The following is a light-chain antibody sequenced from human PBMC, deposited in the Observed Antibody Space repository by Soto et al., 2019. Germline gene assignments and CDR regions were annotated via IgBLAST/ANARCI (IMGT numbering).Light chain of an antibody. CDR2: EAS. J-gene: IGKJ3*01. V-gene: IGKV1-39*01. Sequence: DIRLTQSPSPLSASVGDRVYITCRTSQDVSSYLNWYQAKPGKAPKLLVYEASTLESGVPSRFSGSGSGRDFTLTISSLQPEDSATYYCQQSYGSPPFTFGPGTRVDI. CDR1: QDVSSY. CDR3: QQSYGSPPFT.